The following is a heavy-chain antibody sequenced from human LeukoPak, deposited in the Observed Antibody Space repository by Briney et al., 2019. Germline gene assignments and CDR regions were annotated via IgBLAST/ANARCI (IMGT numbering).Heavy chain of an antibody. CDR2: IYSSGAT. CDR1: GGSISPYY. Sequence: SETLSLTCTVSGGSISPYYWGWTRQPPGKGLEWIGSIYSSGATYYNPSLNSRVTISVDRSKNQLSVKLTSVTAADTAVYYCARLITIFEVATSDAFDIWGPGTVVTVSS. V-gene: IGHV4-39*01. CDR3: ARLITIFEVATSDAFDI. J-gene: IGHJ3*02. D-gene: IGHD3-3*01.